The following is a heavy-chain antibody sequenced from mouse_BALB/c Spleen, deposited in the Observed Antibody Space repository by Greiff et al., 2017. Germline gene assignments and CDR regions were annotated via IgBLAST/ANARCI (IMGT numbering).Heavy chain of an antibody. D-gene: IGHD1-1*01. CDR3: ARLFTTDAMDY. Sequence: EVQLVESGGGLVQPGGSLKLSCAASGFTFSSYTMSWVRQTPEKRLEWVAYISNGGGSTYYPDTVKGRFTISRDNAKNTLYLQMSSLKSEDTAMYYCARLFTTDAMDYWGQGTSVTVSS. J-gene: IGHJ4*01. V-gene: IGHV5-12-2*01. CDR1: GFTFSSYT. CDR2: ISNGGGST.